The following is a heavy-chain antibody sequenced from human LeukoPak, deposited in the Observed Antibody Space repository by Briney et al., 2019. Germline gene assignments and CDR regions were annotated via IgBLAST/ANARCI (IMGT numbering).Heavy chain of an antibody. CDR3: ANLVASDAFDI. CDR1: GGTFSSYA. CDR2: IIPIFGTA. D-gene: IGHD5-12*01. V-gene: IGHV1-69*05. J-gene: IGHJ3*02. Sequence: ASVKVSCKASGGTFSSYAISWVRQAPGQGLEWMGGIIPIFGTANYAQKFQGRVTITTDESTSTAYMELSSLRSEDTAVYYCANLVASDAFDIWGQGTMVTVSS.